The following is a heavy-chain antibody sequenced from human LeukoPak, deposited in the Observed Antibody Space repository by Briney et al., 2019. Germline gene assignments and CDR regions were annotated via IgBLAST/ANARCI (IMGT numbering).Heavy chain of an antibody. CDR1: GFTFSGYW. J-gene: IGHJ6*03. Sequence: GGSLRLSCAASGFTFSGYWMNWVRQAPGKGLEWVANIKLDGSETHYADSVEGRFTISRDNARNSLYLQMHSLRVEDTAVYYCAKPEYCDSTRCYSYYYYHMDVWGKGTTVTVSS. V-gene: IGHV3-7*03. D-gene: IGHD2-2*01. CDR3: AKPEYCDSTRCYSYYYYHMDV. CDR2: IKLDGSET.